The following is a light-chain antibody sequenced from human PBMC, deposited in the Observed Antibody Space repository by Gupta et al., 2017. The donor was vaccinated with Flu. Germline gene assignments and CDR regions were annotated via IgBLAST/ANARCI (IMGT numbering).Light chain of an antibody. Sequence: HSVLTQPPSASRTPGQKFTISCSGSSSNIGSNYVYWYQQLPGTAPKLLISRKNQRPSGVPDRFSGSNSGTSPSLVISGLRSEDEADYYCSAWEDSMGAPYVFGTGTKVTVL. CDR2: RKN. J-gene: IGLJ1*01. V-gene: IGLV1-47*01. CDR3: SAWEDSMGAPYV. CDR1: SSNIGSNY.